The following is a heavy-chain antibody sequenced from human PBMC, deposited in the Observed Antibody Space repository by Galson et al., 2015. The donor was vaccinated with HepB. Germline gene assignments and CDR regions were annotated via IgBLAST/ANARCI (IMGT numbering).Heavy chain of an antibody. D-gene: IGHD5-12*01. CDR3: ARGDIDLAA. Sequence: CAISGDSVSSASATWHWIRQSPSGGLEWLGKTYYRSKWSTNYAMSVKSRISINADTSKNQFSLQLKSVTPEDTAVYFRARGDIDLAAWGQGALVTISS. CDR2: TYYRSKWST. CDR1: GDSVSSASAT. J-gene: IGHJ5*02. V-gene: IGHV6-1*01.